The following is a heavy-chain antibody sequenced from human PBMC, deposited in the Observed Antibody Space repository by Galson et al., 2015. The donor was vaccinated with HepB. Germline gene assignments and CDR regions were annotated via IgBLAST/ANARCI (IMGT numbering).Heavy chain of an antibody. D-gene: IGHD3-10*01. Sequence: SVKVSCKASGGTFSSYAISWVRQAPGQGLEWMGGIIPIFGIANYAQKFQGRVTITADKSTSTAYMELSSLRSEDTAVYYCAGPITMASYYYYYGMDVWGQGATVTVSS. V-gene: IGHV1-69*10. CDR3: AGPITMASYYYYYGMDV. J-gene: IGHJ6*02. CDR1: GGTFSSYA. CDR2: IIPIFGIA.